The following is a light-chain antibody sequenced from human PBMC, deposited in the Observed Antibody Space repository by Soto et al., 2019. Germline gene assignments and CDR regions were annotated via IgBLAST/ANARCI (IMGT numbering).Light chain of an antibody. V-gene: IGKV4-1*01. CDR3: QHYYSTPLT. CDR1: QSVLYSSNNKNY. J-gene: IGKJ4*01. Sequence: DIVMTQSPDSLAVSLGERATINCKSSQSVLYSSNNKNYLSWYQQKPGQPPKLLIYWSSIRESGVPDRFSGSGSGADFTLTISSLQAEDAAVYYCQHYYSTPLTFDGGTKVEI. CDR2: WSS.